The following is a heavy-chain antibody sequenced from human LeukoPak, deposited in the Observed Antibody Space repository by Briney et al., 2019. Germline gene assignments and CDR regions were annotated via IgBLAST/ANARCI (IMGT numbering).Heavy chain of an antibody. CDR2: ISYEGSDK. Sequence: GGSVTLSCAASGFTFSRYAMHWVGQAPGKGLEWLAVISYEGSDKYYADSVKGRVTISRDNSDDTLYLEMDSMRPEDSAVYYCAKDLSYCSGGYYYYYGMAVCGQGSTLTVSS. J-gene: IGHJ6*01. CDR3: AKDLSYCSGGYYYYYGMAV. D-gene: IGHD3-10*01. CDR1: GFTFSRYA. V-gene: IGHV3-30*18.